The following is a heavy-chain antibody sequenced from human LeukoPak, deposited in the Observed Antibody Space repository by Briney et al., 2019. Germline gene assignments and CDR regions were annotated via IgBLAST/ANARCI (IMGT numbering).Heavy chain of an antibody. CDR3: ARSQGDMTATERSIDS. Sequence: KPSETLSLTCTVSGGSITSSTYYWGWIRQPPGKGLEWIGSIYYNGKTYYNPSLRSRVTISADTSKNQFSLKLNSVTAADTAVYFCARSQGDMTATERSIDSWGQGTLVAVSS. CDR2: IYYNGKT. J-gene: IGHJ4*02. V-gene: IGHV4-39*01. CDR1: GGSITSSTYY. D-gene: IGHD2-21*02.